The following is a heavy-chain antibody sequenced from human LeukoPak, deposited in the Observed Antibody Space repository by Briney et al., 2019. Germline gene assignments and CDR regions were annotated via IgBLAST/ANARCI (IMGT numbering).Heavy chain of an antibody. V-gene: IGHV3-30*04. Sequence: GGSLRLSCAASAFTFSSFAMHWVRQAPGKGLVWGAVISYDGSNKYYADSVKGRFTISRDNSKNTLYLQMNSLKAEDTAVYYGARDRGLGSGGSCYYFDYWGQGTLVTVSS. J-gene: IGHJ4*02. CDR3: ARDRGLGSGGSCYYFDY. CDR1: AFTFSSFA. CDR2: ISYDGSNK. D-gene: IGHD2-15*01.